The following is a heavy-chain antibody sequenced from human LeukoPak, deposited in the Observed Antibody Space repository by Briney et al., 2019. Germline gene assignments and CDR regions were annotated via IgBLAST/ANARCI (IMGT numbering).Heavy chain of an antibody. D-gene: IGHD3-10*01. V-gene: IGHV3-21*01. J-gene: IGHJ4*02. CDR3: ARDVYGSGSYYIDY. CDR1: GFTFSSYN. CDR2: ISGISSY. Sequence: KPGGSLRLSCAASGFTFSSYNLNWVRQAPGKGLEWVSCISGISSYYADSVKGRFTISRDNGKNSLYLQMNSLRAEDTAVYYCARDVYGSGSYYIDYWGQGTLVTVSS.